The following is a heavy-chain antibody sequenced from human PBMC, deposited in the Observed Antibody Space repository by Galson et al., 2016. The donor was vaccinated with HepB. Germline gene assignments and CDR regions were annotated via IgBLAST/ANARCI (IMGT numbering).Heavy chain of an antibody. V-gene: IGHV1-18*01. CDR2: ISAYSANK. CDR1: GYSFTSYG. J-gene: IGHJ4*02. D-gene: IGHD6-19*01. CDR3: SRDYSSGWYGH. Sequence: SVKVSCKASGYSFTSYGISWVRQAPGQGLEWMGWISAYSANKNYAQKVQGRITMTTDSSTSTAYMELRNLASDDTAVYFCSRDYSSGWYGHWGQGTLVTVSS.